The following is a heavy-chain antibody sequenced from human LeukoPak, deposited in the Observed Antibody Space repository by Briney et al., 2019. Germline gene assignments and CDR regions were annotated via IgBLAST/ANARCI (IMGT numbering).Heavy chain of an antibody. D-gene: IGHD3-22*01. CDR1: GGSISSSSYY. Sequence: PSETLSLTCTVSGGSISSSSYYWGWIRQPPGKGLEWIGSIYYSGSTYYNPSLKSRVTISVDTSKNQFSLKLSSVTAADTAVYYCARGPGHYDSSGSNWFDPWGQGTLVTVSS. CDR3: ARGPGHYDSSGSNWFDP. V-gene: IGHV4-39*01. CDR2: IYYSGST. J-gene: IGHJ5*02.